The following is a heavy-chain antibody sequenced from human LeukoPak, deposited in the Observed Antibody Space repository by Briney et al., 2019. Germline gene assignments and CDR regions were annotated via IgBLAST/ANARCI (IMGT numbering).Heavy chain of an antibody. Sequence: SSETLSLTCTVSGGSVSSDYWSWIRQPPGKGLEWIGYIYHTGNSAYNPSLKSRATISLDTSKNQFSLKLTSVTAADTAVYFCARHPFSSPFDYWGQGTLVTVSS. D-gene: IGHD2/OR15-2a*01. CDR1: GGSVSSDY. J-gene: IGHJ4*02. CDR3: ARHPFSSPFDY. CDR2: IYHTGNS. V-gene: IGHV4-59*08.